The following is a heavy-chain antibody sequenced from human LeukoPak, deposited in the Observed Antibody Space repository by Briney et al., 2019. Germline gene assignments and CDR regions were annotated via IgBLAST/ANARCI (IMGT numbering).Heavy chain of an antibody. D-gene: IGHD6-19*01. CDR1: GFTFSTYA. J-gene: IGHJ4*02. V-gene: IGHV3-33*01. CDR3: VRDHSNSGWAFDY. Sequence: GGSLRLSCAASGFTFSTYAMRWVRQAPGKGLEWVAMIWYNGKNKHYADSVKGRFTISRDNSKNTLDLQMNSLSADDTAVYYCVRDHSNSGWAFDYWGQGTLVTVSS. CDR2: IWYNGKNK.